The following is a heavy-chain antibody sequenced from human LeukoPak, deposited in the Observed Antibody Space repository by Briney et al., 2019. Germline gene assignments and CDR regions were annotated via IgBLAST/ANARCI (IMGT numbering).Heavy chain of an antibody. CDR2: ISAYNGNT. D-gene: IGHD3-10*01. V-gene: IGHV1-18*01. CDR3: ARTQRMVRGDNCFDY. J-gene: IGHJ4*02. Sequence: ASVTVSCKASGYTFTSYGISWVRQAPGQGLEWMGWISAYNGNTNYAQKLQGRVTMTTDTSTSTAYMELRSLRSDDTAVYYCARTQRMVRGDNCFDYWGQGTLVTVSS. CDR1: GYTFTSYG.